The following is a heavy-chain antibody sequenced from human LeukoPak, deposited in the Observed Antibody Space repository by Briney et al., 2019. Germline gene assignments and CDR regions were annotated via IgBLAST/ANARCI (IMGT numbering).Heavy chain of an antibody. CDR3: AKDWGTSGDRSSYGFFDH. CDR1: GFTFRNTG. V-gene: IGHV3-33*06. J-gene: IGHJ4*02. D-gene: IGHD2-2*01. Sequence: GGSLRLSCAASGFTFRNTGMHWVRQAPGKGLEWVAIIWYDGSEEYYADSVKGLFTISRDNSKNTLYLQMNSLTADDSAMYYCAKDWGTSGDRSSYGFFDHWGQGTLVTVSS. CDR2: IWYDGSEE.